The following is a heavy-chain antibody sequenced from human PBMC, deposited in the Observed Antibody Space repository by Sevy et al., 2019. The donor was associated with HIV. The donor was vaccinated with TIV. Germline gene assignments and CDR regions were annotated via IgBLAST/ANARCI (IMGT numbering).Heavy chain of an antibody. J-gene: IGHJ4*02. Sequence: GGSLRLSCTASGFIFGDYAVSWVRQAPGKGLEWVGLIRSKAFGGKTDFAASVKGRFTISRDDSESIAYLEMNNLKTEDTAVYYCSRDQWQQVVRTHCDHWGQGTLVTVSS. CDR3: SRDQWQQVVRTHCDH. CDR2: IRSKAFGGKT. D-gene: IGHD6-13*01. CDR1: GFIFGDYA. V-gene: IGHV3-49*04.